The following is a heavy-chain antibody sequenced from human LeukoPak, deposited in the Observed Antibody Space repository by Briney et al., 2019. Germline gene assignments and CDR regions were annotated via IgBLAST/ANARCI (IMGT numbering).Heavy chain of an antibody. J-gene: IGHJ4*02. CDR1: GFTFSSYG. D-gene: IGHD3-10*01. Sequence: GGSLRLSCAASGFTFSSYGMHGVRQARGKGGEWVAVISYDGSNKYYADSVKGRFTISRDNSKNTLYLQMNSLRAEDTAVYYCAKDGRLWFGEYFDYWGQGTLVTVSS. CDR2: ISYDGSNK. V-gene: IGHV3-30*18. CDR3: AKDGRLWFGEYFDY.